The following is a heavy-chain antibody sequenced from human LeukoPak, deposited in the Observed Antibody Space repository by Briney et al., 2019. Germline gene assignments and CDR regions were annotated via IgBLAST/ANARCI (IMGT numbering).Heavy chain of an antibody. V-gene: IGHV4-59*12. D-gene: IGHD3-9*01. CDR2: IYYSGNT. J-gene: IGHJ4*02. Sequence: SETLSLTCTVSGGSITSYYWSWIRQPPGKGLEWIGSIYYSGNTYYNPSLESRVTLSLDTSKNQFSLKLSSVTAADTAVYYCARDPYYDILTGDYMEFTRGYFDYWGQGTLVTVSS. CDR3: ARDPYYDILTGDYMEFTRGYFDY. CDR1: GGSITSYY.